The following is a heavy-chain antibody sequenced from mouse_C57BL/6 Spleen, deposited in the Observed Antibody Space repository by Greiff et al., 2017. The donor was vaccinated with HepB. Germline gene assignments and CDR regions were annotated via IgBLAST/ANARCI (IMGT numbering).Heavy chain of an antibody. J-gene: IGHJ1*03. D-gene: IGHD1-1*01. CDR3: AREGFITTVVATRYFDV. V-gene: IGHV1-80*01. CDR1: GYAFSSYW. CDR2: IYPGDGDT. Sequence: QVQLQQSGAELVKPGASVKISCKASGYAFSSYWMNWVKQRPGKGLEWIGQIYPGDGDTNYNGKFKGKATLTADKSSSTAYMQLSSLTSEDSAVYFCAREGFITTVVATRYFDVWGTGTTVTVSS.